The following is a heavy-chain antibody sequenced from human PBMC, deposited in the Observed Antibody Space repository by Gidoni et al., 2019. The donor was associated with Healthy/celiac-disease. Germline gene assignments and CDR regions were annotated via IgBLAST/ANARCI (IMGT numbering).Heavy chain of an antibody. CDR3: ARKGVAGTFPFDY. CDR1: GLTFSSYA. Sequence: QVQLVESGGGVVQPGRSLRLSCAASGLTFSSYAMHWVRQAPGKGLEWVAVISYDGSNKYYADSVKGRFTISRDNSKNTLYLQMNSLRAEDTAVYYCARKGVAGTFPFDYWGQGTLVTVSS. J-gene: IGHJ4*02. CDR2: ISYDGSNK. D-gene: IGHD6-19*01. V-gene: IGHV3-30-3*01.